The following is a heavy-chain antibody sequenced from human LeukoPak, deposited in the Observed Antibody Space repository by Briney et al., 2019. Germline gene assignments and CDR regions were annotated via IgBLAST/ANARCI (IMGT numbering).Heavy chain of an antibody. V-gene: IGHV1-8*01. CDR2: MNPNSGNT. Sequence: GASVKVSCKASGYTFTSYDINWVRQATGQGLERMGWMNPNSGNTGYAQKFQGRVTMTRNTSISTAYMELSSLRSEDTAVYYCARGHVIQLWDPYYYYGMDVWGQGTTVTVSS. CDR3: ARGHVIQLWDPYYYYGMDV. CDR1: GYTFTSYD. D-gene: IGHD5-18*01. J-gene: IGHJ6*02.